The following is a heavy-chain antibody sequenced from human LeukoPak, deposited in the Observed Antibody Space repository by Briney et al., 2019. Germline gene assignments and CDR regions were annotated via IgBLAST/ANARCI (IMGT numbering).Heavy chain of an antibody. Sequence: GGSLRLSCAASGLTFSSYWMSWVRPAPGKGLEWVANIKQDGSEKYYVDSVKGRFTISRDNAKNSLYLQMNSLRAEDTAVYYCAKVRTGDYYDSSGYLSPIDYWGQGTLVTVSS. CDR2: IKQDGSEK. D-gene: IGHD3-22*01. CDR1: GLTFSSYW. CDR3: AKVRTGDYYDSSGYLSPIDY. V-gene: IGHV3-7*01. J-gene: IGHJ4*02.